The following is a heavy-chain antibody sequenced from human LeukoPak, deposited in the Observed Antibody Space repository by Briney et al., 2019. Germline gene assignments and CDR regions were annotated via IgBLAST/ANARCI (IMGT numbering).Heavy chain of an antibody. J-gene: IGHJ4*02. CDR2: ISGSGGYT. CDR1: GFTFAGYA. Sequence: PGGSLRLSCAASGFTFAGYAMSWVRQAPGKGLEWVSAISGSGGYTYYADSVKGRFTISRDNSKNTLYLQMNSLRAEDTAVYYCAKDLKYGGNSGFDYWGQGTLVTV. V-gene: IGHV3-23*01. D-gene: IGHD4-23*01. CDR3: AKDLKYGGNSGFDY.